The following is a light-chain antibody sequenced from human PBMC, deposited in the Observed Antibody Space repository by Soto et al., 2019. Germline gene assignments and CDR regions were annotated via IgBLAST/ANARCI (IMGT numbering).Light chain of an antibody. J-gene: IGKJ2*01. CDR3: QQSFSTPYT. V-gene: IGKV1-39*01. CDR2: TAS. Sequence: DIQMTQSPSSLPASVGDSVTIPCRASQRINKYLNWYQQRSGRAPRLLIHTASSLHSGVPSRFSGSGSGSDFTLTISSLQPEDFATYFCQQSFSTPYTFGQGTKVDIK. CDR1: QRINKY.